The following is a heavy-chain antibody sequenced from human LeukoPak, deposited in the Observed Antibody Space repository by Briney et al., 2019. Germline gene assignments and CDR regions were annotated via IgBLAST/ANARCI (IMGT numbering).Heavy chain of an antibody. V-gene: IGHV3-23*01. Sequence: GGSLRLSCAASGFTFSSYAMSWVRQAPGKGLEWVSAISGSGGSTYYADSVKGRFTISRDNSKNTLYLQMNSLRAEDAAVYYCAKAANYQRGKYYFDYWGQGTLVTVSS. CDR1: GFTFSSYA. D-gene: IGHD5-24*01. J-gene: IGHJ4*02. CDR3: AKAANYQRGKYYFDY. CDR2: ISGSGGST.